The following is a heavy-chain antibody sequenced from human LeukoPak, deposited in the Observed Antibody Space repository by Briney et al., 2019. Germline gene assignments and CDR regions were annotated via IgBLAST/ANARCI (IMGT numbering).Heavy chain of an antibody. CDR1: GGSISSYY. CDR3: ARENDSSGYPVYFDY. CDR2: IYTSGST. J-gene: IGHJ4*02. Sequence: SPSETLSPTCTVSGGSISSYYWSWIRQPAGKGLEWIGRIYTSGSTNYNPSLKSRVTMSVDTSKNQFSLKLSSVTAADTAVYYCARENDSSGYPVYFDYWGQGTLVTVSS. D-gene: IGHD3-22*01. V-gene: IGHV4-4*07.